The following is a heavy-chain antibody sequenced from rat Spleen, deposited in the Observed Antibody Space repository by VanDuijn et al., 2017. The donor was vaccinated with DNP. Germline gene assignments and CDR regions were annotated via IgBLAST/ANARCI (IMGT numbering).Heavy chain of an antibody. D-gene: IGHD4-3*01. CDR2: IGSAAYAP. Sequence: EVQLVESGGGLVQPGRSLKLSCAASEITFSDYNMAWVRQAPKKGLEWVAYIGSAAYAPYYGDSVKGRFTISRDNAKSTLYLQMNSLRSEDMATYYCVRWNSGHFDYWGQGVMVTVSS. V-gene: IGHV5-22*01. CDR1: EITFSDYN. CDR3: VRWNSGHFDY. J-gene: IGHJ2*01.